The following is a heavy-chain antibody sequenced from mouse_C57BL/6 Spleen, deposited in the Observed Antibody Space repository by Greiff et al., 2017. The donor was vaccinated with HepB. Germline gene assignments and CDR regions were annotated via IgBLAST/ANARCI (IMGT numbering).Heavy chain of an antibody. CDR3: ARHSNLDY. CDR1: GYTFTSYW. D-gene: IGHD2-5*01. Sequence: QVHVKQPGAELVKPGASVKLSCKASGYTFTSYWMQWVKQRPGQGLEWIGEIDPSDSYTNYNQKFKGKATLTVDTSSSTAYMQLSSLTSEDSAVYYCARHSNLDYWGQGTTLTVSS. V-gene: IGHV1-50*01. CDR2: IDPSDSYT. J-gene: IGHJ2*01.